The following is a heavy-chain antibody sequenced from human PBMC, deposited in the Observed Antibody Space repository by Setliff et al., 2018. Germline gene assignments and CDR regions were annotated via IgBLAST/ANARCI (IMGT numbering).Heavy chain of an antibody. J-gene: IGHJ4*02. D-gene: IGHD3-16*02. CDR2: MYHSGST. CDR1: GGSISPYF. Sequence: SETLSLTCTVSGGSISPYFWSWIRQPPGKGLEWIGSMYHSGSTYYSPSLESRVTISVDMSKNHLSLKLTSVTAADTAVYYCRLWSHSYHNDYWGQGTLVTVSS. CDR3: RLWSHSYHNDY. V-gene: IGHV4-59*04.